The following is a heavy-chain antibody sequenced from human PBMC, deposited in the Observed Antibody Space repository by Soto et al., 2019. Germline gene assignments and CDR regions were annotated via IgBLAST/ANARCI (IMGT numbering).Heavy chain of an antibody. J-gene: IGHJ5*02. CDR2: INYSGST. CDR1: GGSVSSGSYY. CDR3: ARGVPYSYGYVSWFDP. Sequence: SETLSLTCTVSGGSVSSGSYYWSWIRQPPGKGLEWIGYINYSGSTNYNPSLKSRVTISVDTSKNQFSLKLSSVTAADTAVYYCARGVPYSYGYVSWFDPWGQGTLVTVSS. D-gene: IGHD5-18*01. V-gene: IGHV4-61*01.